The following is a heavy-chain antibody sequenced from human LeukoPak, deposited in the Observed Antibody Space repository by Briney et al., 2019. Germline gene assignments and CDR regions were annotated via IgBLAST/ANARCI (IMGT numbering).Heavy chain of an antibody. CDR2: ISGSGGST. J-gene: IGHJ4*02. Sequence: PGGSLRLSCAASGFTFSSYAMSWVRQAPGKGLEWVSAISGSGGSTYYADSVKGRFTISRDNSKNTLYLQMNSLRAEDTAVYYCAKDYRLWELLSPQFDYWGQGTLVTVSS. CDR3: AKDYRLWELLSPQFDY. V-gene: IGHV3-23*01. CDR1: GFTFSSYA. D-gene: IGHD1-26*01.